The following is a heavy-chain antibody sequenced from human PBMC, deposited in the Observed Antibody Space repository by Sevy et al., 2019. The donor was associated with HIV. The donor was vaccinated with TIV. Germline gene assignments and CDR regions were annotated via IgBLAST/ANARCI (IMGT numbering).Heavy chain of an antibody. D-gene: IGHD3-22*01. CDR1: GFTFSSYA. Sequence: GGSLRLSCAASGFTFSSYAMSWARQAPGKGLEWVSAISGSGGRTYYADSVKGRFTISRDNSKNTLYLQMNSLRAEDTAVYYCAKDYYDSSGYSNGDYWGQGTLVTVSS. CDR2: ISGSGGRT. J-gene: IGHJ4*02. CDR3: AKDYYDSSGYSNGDY. V-gene: IGHV3-23*01.